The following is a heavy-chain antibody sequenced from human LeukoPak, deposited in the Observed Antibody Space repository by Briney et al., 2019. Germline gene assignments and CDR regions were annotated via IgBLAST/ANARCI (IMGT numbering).Heavy chain of an antibody. D-gene: IGHD6-13*01. CDR3: ARDRIAAAGKVSYAFDI. Sequence: SETLSLTCTVSGGSISSYHWSWIRQPPGKGLEWIGYIYYSGSTNYNPSLKSRVTISVDTSKNQFSLKLSSVTAADTAVYYCARDRIAAAGKVSYAFDIWGQGTMVTVSS. V-gene: IGHV4-59*01. J-gene: IGHJ3*02. CDR1: GGSISSYH. CDR2: IYYSGST.